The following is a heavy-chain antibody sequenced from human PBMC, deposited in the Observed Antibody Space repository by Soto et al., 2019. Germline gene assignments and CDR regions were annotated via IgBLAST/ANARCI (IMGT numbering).Heavy chain of an antibody. CDR2: IYYSGST. Sequence: SETLSLTCTVSGGSISSYYWSWIRQPPGKGLEWIGYIYYSGSTNYNPSLKSRVTISVDTSKNQFSLKLSSVTAADTAVYYCARASTSGVLPYYYYYMDVWGKGTTVTVSS. J-gene: IGHJ6*03. CDR3: ARASTSGVLPYYYYYMDV. V-gene: IGHV4-59*01. CDR1: GGSISSYY. D-gene: IGHD2-15*01.